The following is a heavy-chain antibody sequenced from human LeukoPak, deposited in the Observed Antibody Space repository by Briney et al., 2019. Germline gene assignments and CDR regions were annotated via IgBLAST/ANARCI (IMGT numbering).Heavy chain of an antibody. J-gene: IGHJ4*02. CDR3: AREIVGAIKSYFDY. D-gene: IGHD1-26*01. V-gene: IGHV3-7*01. Sequence: GGSLRLSCTASGFTFSNYWMSWVRQAPGKGLEWVANIRQDGGLKHCVDSVKGRFTISRDNAENSLYLQMNSLRAEDTAVYYCAREIVGAIKSYFDYWGQGTLVTVSS. CDR1: GFTFSNYW. CDR2: IRQDGGLK.